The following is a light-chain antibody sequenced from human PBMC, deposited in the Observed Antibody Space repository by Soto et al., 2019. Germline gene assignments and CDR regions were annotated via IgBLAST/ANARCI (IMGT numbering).Light chain of an antibody. CDR2: AAS. Sequence: DLQMTQSPSSLSASVGDRVTITCRASQTISIYLNWYQQKPGKAPKLLIYAASSLQSGVPSRFSGSGSGTDFTLTISSLQPEDFATYYGQQSYSTPPTFGQGTKVEIK. CDR3: QQSYSTPPT. J-gene: IGKJ1*01. CDR1: QTISIY. V-gene: IGKV1-39*01.